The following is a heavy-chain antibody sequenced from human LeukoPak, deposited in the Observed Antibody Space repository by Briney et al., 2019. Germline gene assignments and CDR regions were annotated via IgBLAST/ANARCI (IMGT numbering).Heavy chain of an antibody. Sequence: PGGSLRLSCAASGFTFSGSAMHWVRQASGKGLEWVGRIRSKANSYATAYAASVKGRFTISRDDSKNTAYLQMNSLKTEDTAVYYCTRSIAARREEAEYFQHWGQGTLVTVSS. CDR1: GFTFSGSA. J-gene: IGHJ1*01. V-gene: IGHV3-73*01. CDR3: TRSIAARREEAEYFQH. CDR2: IRSKANSYAT. D-gene: IGHD6-6*01.